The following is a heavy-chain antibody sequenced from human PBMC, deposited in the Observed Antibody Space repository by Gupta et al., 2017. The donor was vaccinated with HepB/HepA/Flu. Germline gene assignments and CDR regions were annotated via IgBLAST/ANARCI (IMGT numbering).Heavy chain of an antibody. V-gene: IGHV4-31*03. CDR2: IFHSGST. CDR1: GASFSSGGYY. Sequence: QVQLQESGPGLVKPSQTLSLTCTVPGASFSSGGYYWNWIRQHPEKGLEWIGFIFHSGSTSYNPSLKSRVTFSVDTSRNQFSLRMNSVTAADTALYYCARGKGVAVASSLGTNWFDPWGQGTLVTVSS. D-gene: IGHD6-19*01. CDR3: ARGKGVAVASSLGTNWFDP. J-gene: IGHJ5*02.